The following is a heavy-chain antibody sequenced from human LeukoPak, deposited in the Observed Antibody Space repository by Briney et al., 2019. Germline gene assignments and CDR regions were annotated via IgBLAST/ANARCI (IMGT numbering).Heavy chain of an antibody. Sequence: GGSLRLSCAASGLTFSSYWMSWVRQAPGKGLEWVAFIQSDEGNEYYADSVKGRFTISRDNSKNTVHLQMNSLRAEDTAMYYCVRDGAHWDLDYWGQGTLVTVSS. V-gene: IGHV3-30*02. J-gene: IGHJ4*02. CDR3: VRDGAHWDLDY. D-gene: IGHD7-27*01. CDR1: GLTFSSYW. CDR2: IQSDEGNE.